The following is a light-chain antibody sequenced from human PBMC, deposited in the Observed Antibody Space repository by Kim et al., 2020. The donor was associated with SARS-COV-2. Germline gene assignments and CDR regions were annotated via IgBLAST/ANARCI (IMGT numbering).Light chain of an antibody. CDR3: QQYNYHPRT. Sequence: GDRVTITCRASQDISSCLASYQQQPAKAPKQLIYDASTLQAAVPSRFSGSGSCTKFTLTISSLQPQDFSAYYCQQYNYHPRTFGQGTKVDIK. CDR1: QDISSC. J-gene: IGKJ1*01. V-gene: IGKV1D-16*01. CDR2: DAS.